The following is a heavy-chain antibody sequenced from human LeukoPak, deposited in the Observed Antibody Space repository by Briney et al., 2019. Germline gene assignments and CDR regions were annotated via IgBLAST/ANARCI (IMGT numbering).Heavy chain of an antibody. CDR1: GFTFSSYG. D-gene: IGHD2-21*02. CDR2: IWYDGSCK. J-gene: IGHJ4*02. CDR3: ARDYCGGDCYVDY. V-gene: IGHV3-33*01. Sequence: GGSLRLSCAASGFTFSSYGMHWVRQAPGKGLEWVAVIWYDGSCKYYADSVKGRFTISKEKSKNTLYLQMNNLRTEDTAVYYCARDYCGGDCYVDYWGQGTLVTVSS.